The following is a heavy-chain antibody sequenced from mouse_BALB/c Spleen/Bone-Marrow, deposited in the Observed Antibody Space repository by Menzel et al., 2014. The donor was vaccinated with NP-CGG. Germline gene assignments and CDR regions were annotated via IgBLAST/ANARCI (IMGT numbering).Heavy chain of an antibody. J-gene: IGHJ3*01. CDR1: GFDFRTYW. V-gene: IGHV4-1*02. CDR3: ARMGYYGWLAY. D-gene: IGHD1-1*01. CDR2: INPDSKTK. Sequence: DVQLQESGGGLVRPGGFLKLSCAASGFDFRTYWMSWVRQAPGKGLEWIGEINPDSKTKNYAPSLKDKFIISRDNAKNTLYLQMSKVRSEDTALYYCARMGYYGWLAYWGQGTLVTVSA.